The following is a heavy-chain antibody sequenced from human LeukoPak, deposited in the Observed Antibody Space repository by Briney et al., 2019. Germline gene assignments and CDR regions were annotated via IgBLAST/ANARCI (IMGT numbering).Heavy chain of an antibody. V-gene: IGHV3-30*18. CDR1: GFTFRDYG. CDR3: AKDSRLLRGVFLFYYYGLDV. D-gene: IGHD3-10*01. J-gene: IGHJ6*02. CDR2: ISYDGSKT. Sequence: GGSLRLSCAASGFTFRDYGMHWVRQAPGKGLEWVAIISYDGSKTYYADSVKGRFTISRDNSKRTLYLQVNSLRAEDTAVYYCAKDSRLLRGVFLFYYYGLDVWGQGTTVTVSS.